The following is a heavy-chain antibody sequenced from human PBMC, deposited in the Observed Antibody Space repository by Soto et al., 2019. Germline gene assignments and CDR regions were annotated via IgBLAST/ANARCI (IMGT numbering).Heavy chain of an antibody. CDR3: VRRAQYFDGTGFHAFDI. CDR2: ISSGGDNT. CDR1: GYNFNKYA. J-gene: IGHJ3*02. V-gene: IGHV3-23*01. Sequence: GGSLRLXCFASGYNFNKYAVSWVRQAPGKGLEWVSAISSGGDNTHYADSVKGRFTITRDNSKNMLYLEMNSLTVEDTAVYYCVRRAQYFDGTGFHAFDIWGQGTRVTVSS. D-gene: IGHD3-22*01.